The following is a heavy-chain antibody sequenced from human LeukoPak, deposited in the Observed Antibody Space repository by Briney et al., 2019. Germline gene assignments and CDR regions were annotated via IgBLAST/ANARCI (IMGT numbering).Heavy chain of an antibody. D-gene: IGHD5-12*01. CDR3: ARKSGYEYYFDY. V-gene: IGHV1-2*02. CDR2: INPNSGGT. J-gene: IGHJ4*02. CDR1: GYTFTGYY. Sequence: GASVKVSCEASGYTFTGYYMHWVRQAPGQGLEWMGWINPNSGGTNYAQKFQGRVTMTRDTSISTAYMELSRLRSDDTAVYYCARKSGYEYYFDYWGQGTLVTVSS.